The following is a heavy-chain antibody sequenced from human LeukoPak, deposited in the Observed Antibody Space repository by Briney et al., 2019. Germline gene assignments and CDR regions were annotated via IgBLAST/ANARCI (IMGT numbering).Heavy chain of an antibody. CDR3: ARDLDYGTNFDAFAI. Sequence: TGGSLRLSCAASGFTFSSYAMSWVRQAPGKGLEWVSCISSGSSYIYYADSVKGRFTISRDNAKNSLYLQMNSLRVEDTAVYYCARDLDYGTNFDAFAIWGQGTMVTVSS. V-gene: IGHV3-21*01. CDR1: GFTFSSYA. CDR2: ISSGSSYI. J-gene: IGHJ3*02. D-gene: IGHD4-23*01.